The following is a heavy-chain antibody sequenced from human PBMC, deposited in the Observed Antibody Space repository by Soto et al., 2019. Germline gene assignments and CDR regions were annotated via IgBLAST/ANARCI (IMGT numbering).Heavy chain of an antibody. CDR2: IIPIFGTA. J-gene: IGHJ6*02. CDR3: ARGELEALHYYYGMDV. D-gene: IGHD1-1*01. Sequence: QVQLVQSGAEVKKPGSSVKVSCKASGGTFSSYAISWVRQAPGQGLEWMGGIIPIFGTANYAQKFQGRVTITGDEAKSTAYMEVSSLRSEDTAVYYCARGELEALHYYYGMDVWGQGTPVTVSS. CDR1: GGTFSSYA. V-gene: IGHV1-69*01.